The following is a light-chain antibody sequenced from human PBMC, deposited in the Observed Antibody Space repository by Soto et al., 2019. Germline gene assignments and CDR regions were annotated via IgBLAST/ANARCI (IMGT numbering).Light chain of an antibody. CDR1: QNVRSN. CDR3: HHFGSLPET. V-gene: IGKV3-15*01. J-gene: IGKJ1*01. CDR2: GAS. Sequence: EVVMTQSPGTLSVSPGERATLSCRASQNVRSNLAWYQQKLGQAPRLLIYGASTRATGIPARFSGSGSGTEFTLTISSLQSEDFAVYYCHHFGSLPETFGQGTNVE.